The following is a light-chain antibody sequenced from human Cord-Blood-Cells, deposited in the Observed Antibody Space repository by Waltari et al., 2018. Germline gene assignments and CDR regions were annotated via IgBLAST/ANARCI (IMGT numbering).Light chain of an antibody. Sequence: QSALTQPASVSGSPGQSITISCTGTSSDVGGYNHVSWYQQHPGKAPQLMIYDVSKRPSGVSNRFSGSKSGNTASLTISGLQAEDEADYYCSSYTSSSTFVFGGGTKLTVL. CDR2: DVS. J-gene: IGLJ3*02. CDR1: SSDVGGYNH. CDR3: SSYTSSSTFV. V-gene: IGLV2-14*01.